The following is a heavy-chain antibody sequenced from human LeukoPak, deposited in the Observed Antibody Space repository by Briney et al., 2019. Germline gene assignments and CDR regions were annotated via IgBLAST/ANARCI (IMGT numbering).Heavy chain of an antibody. CDR3: AKGSMGRCSGNSCYSVY. CDR2: ISYDGSNK. J-gene: IGHJ4*02. CDR1: GFTFSNYG. V-gene: IGHV3-30*18. Sequence: PGRSLRLSCAASGFTFSNYGMHWVRRAPGKGLEWVAVISYDGSNKYYADSVKGRFTISRDSSKNTLYLQMNSLRVEDTAVYYCAKGSMGRCSGNSCYSVYWGQGTLVAVSS. D-gene: IGHD5-12*01.